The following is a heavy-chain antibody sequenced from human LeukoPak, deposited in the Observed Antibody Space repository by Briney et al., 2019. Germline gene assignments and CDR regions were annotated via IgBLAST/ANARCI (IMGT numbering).Heavy chain of an antibody. CDR2: IKQDGSEK. V-gene: IGHV3-7*01. J-gene: IGHJ4*02. D-gene: IGHD5/OR15-5a*01. Sequence: GGSLRLSCAASGFTFNSYGMHWVRQAPGKGLGWVANIKQDGSEKYYVDSVKGRFTISRDNAKNSLYLQMNSLRAEDTAVYYCARDLSYFDYWGQGILVTVSS. CDR1: GFTFNSYG. CDR3: ARDLSYFDY.